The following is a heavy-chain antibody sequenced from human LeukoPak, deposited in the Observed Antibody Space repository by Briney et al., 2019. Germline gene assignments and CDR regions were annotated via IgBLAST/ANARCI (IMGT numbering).Heavy chain of an antibody. V-gene: IGHV3-23*01. J-gene: IGHJ4*02. CDR3: AKIGYGYYFDY. D-gene: IGHD5-18*01. Sequence: GGSLRLSCAAFGFTFSSYGMSWVRQAPGKGLEWVSAISGSGGSTYYADSVKGRFTISRDNSKNTLYLQMNSRRAEDTAVYYCAKIGYGYYFDYWGQGTLVTVSS. CDR2: ISGSGGST. CDR1: GFTFSSYG.